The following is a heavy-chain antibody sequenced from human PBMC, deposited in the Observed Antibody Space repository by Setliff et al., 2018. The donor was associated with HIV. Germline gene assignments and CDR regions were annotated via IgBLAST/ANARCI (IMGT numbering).Heavy chain of an antibody. CDR3: AKDGGRGFTDFDY. CDR2: ISSDGNSK. D-gene: IGHD1-26*01. V-gene: IGHV3-30*04. Sequence: HPGGSLRLSCAASGFSFSAHAMHWVRQAPGKGLEWVAVISSDGNSKFDADSVKGRFTISKDFSKDTLYLQMSSLRAEDTAVYYCAKDGGRGFTDFDYWGQGTLVTVSS. J-gene: IGHJ4*02. CDR1: GFSFSAHA.